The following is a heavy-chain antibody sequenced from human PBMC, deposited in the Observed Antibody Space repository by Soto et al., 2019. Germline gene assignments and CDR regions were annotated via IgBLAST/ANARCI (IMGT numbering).Heavy chain of an antibody. CDR3: ARVVRGVVNWFDP. CDR2: IATYNNNK. J-gene: IGHJ5*02. V-gene: IGHV1-18*01. Sequence: HLVQSGPEVKRPGASITVSCKTSGDTFANFGLSWVRQAPGQGLEWMGWIATYNNNKNYAQKFQGRLTLTTDTSTSTAYMELESLGYDDTAVYYCARVVRGVVNWFDPWGQATLVTVSS. D-gene: IGHD3-10*01. CDR1: GDTFANFG.